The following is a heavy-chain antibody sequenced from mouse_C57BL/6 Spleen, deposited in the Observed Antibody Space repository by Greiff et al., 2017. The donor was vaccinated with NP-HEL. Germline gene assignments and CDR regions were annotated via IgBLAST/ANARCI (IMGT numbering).Heavy chain of an antibody. Sequence: EVKVVESGGDLVKPGGSLKLSCAASGFTFSSYGMSWVRQTPDKRLEWVATISSGGSYTYYPDSVKGRFTISRDNAKNTLYLQMSSLKSEDTAMYYCAREETAQATLDYWGQGTTLTVSS. CDR1: GFTFSSYG. CDR3: AREETAQATLDY. V-gene: IGHV5-6*01. CDR2: ISSGGSYT. D-gene: IGHD3-2*02. J-gene: IGHJ2*01.